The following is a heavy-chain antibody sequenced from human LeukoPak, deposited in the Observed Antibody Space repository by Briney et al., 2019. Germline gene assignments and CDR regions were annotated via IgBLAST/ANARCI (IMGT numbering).Heavy chain of an antibody. CDR3: ARHTDKAGGLQLIDGAFDI. CDR1: DDSISSNSYY. D-gene: IGHD5-24*01. CDR2: IYYSGST. Sequence: SETLSLTCTVSDDSISSNSYYWGWIRQPPGKGLEWIGSIYYSGSTYYNPSLKSRVTISVDTSKNQFSLKLNSVTAADTAVYYCARHTDKAGGLQLIDGAFDIWGQGTMVTVSS. J-gene: IGHJ3*02. V-gene: IGHV4-39*01.